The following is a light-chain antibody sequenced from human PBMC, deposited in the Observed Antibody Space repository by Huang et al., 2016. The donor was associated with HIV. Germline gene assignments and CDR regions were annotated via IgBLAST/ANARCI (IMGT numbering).Light chain of an antibody. J-gene: IGKJ4*01. CDR2: ASS. CDR3: QQANSFLQLT. Sequence: DIQMTQSPSFVSASVGDRVTISCRASQATGNWVGWYQQKPGKAPKLLIYASSTLQSGVPSRFSGSGSGTDFTLTISSLQPEDFATYYCQQANSFLQLTFGGGTKVEIK. V-gene: IGKV1D-12*01. CDR1: QATGNW.